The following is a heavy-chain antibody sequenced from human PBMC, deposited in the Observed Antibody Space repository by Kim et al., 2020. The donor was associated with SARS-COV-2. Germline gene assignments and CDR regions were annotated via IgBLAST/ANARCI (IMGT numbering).Heavy chain of an antibody. Sequence: GESLKISCKGSGYSFTSYWIGWVRQMPGKGLEWMGIIYPGDSDTRYSPSFQGQVTISADKSISTAYLQGSSLKASDTAMYYCARPARYYDILTGYYHWGQGTLVTVSS. D-gene: IGHD3-9*01. CDR2: IYPGDSDT. CDR3: ARPARYYDILTGYYH. J-gene: IGHJ4*02. CDR1: GYSFTSYW. V-gene: IGHV5-51*01.